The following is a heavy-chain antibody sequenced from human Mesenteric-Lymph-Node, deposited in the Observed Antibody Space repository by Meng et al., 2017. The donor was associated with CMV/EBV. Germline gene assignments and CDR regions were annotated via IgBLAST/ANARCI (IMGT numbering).Heavy chain of an antibody. J-gene: IGHJ5*02. Sequence: SLRLSCAASGFTVSSNYMNWVRQAPGKGLEWVSIIYSGGNTYYADSVKGRFTISRDNSKNTLYLQMISLRTEDTAVYYCARGEDWFDPWGQGTLVTVSS. CDR3: ARGEDWFDP. D-gene: IGHD1-26*01. CDR2: IYSGGNT. CDR1: GFTVSSNY. V-gene: IGHV3-53*01.